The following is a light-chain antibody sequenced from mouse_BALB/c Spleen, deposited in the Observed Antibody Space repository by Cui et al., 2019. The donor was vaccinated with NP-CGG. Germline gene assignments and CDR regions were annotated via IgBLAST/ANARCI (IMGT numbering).Light chain of an antibody. Sequence: QAVVTQESALTTLPGETVTLTCCSSTGAVTTSNYSNWVQEKPDHLFTGLIGGTNNRAPGVPARFSSSLIGDKAALTITGAQTEDEAIYFCALWYSNHWVFGGGTKLTVL. J-gene: IGLJ1*01. CDR3: ALWYSNHWV. CDR2: GTN. CDR1: TGAVTTSNY. V-gene: IGLV1*01.